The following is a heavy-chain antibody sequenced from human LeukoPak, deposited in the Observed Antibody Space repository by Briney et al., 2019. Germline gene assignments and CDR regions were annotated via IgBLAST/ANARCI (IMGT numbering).Heavy chain of an antibody. Sequence: SVKVSRKPSRYTFTSYYMHWVRQAPGQEVKGMGIINPSSGSTSYAHKFQGRVTMTGDTSTSTVYMELSSLRSEDTAVYYCASYDSSGYYYSGLDYWGQGTLVTVSS. CDR3: ASYDSSGYYYSGLDY. CDR2: INPSSGST. CDR1: RYTFTSYY. J-gene: IGHJ4*02. D-gene: IGHD3-22*01. V-gene: IGHV1-46*01.